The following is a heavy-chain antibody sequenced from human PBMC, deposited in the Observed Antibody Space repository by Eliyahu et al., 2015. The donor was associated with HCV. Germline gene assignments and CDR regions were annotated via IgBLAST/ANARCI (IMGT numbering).Heavy chain of an antibody. CDR2: IXXSGST. D-gene: IGHD1-26*01. J-gene: IGHJ4*02. CDR1: GXSISSGXXX. V-gene: IGHV4-61*02. CDR3: ARDRFAGSSDY. Sequence: QVQLQESGPGLVKPSQTLSLPCTVSGXSISSGXXXWXWXRXPAGKGLEWVGRIXXSGSTNYNPSXKSRVTISVDTSKNQFSLKLSSVTAADTAVYYCARDRFAGSSDYWGQGTLVTVSS.